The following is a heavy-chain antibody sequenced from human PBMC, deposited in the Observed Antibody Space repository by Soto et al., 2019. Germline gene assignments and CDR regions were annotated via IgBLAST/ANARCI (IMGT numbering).Heavy chain of an antibody. CDR3: ARARGVGGNEDYFDY. CDR1: GFTFSSYW. D-gene: IGHD6-19*01. V-gene: IGHV3-74*01. CDR2: INSDGSST. Sequence: EVQLVESGGGLVQPGGSLRLSCAASGFTFSSYWMHWVRQAPGKGLVWVSRINSDGSSTSYADSVKGRFTISRDNAKNPLYLQMNSLRAEDTAVYYCARARGVGGNEDYFDYGGQGALVTVSS. J-gene: IGHJ4*02.